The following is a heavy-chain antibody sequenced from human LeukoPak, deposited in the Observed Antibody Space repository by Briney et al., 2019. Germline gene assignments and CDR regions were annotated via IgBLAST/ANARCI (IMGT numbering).Heavy chain of an antibody. CDR1: GFTVSSNY. CDR2: IYSGGST. Sequence: GGSLRLSCAASGFTVSSNYMNWVRQAPGKRLEWVSIIYSGGSTYYADSVKGRFTISRDNSKNTLYLQMNSLRAEDTAVYYCARDLGSGWNFDYWGQGTLVTVSS. CDR3: ARDLGSGWNFDY. V-gene: IGHV3-53*01. D-gene: IGHD6-19*01. J-gene: IGHJ4*02.